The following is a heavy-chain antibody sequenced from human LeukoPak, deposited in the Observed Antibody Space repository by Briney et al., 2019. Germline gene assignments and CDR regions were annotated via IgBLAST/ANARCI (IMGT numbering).Heavy chain of an antibody. Sequence: ASVKVSCKASGGTFSSYLISWVRQAPGQGLEWMGWISAYNGNTNYAQKLQGRVTMTTDTSTSTAYMELRSLRSDDTAVYYCARTAYGSGSYSFDYWGQGTLVTVSS. CDR2: ISAYNGNT. J-gene: IGHJ4*02. CDR1: GGTFSSYL. D-gene: IGHD3-10*01. V-gene: IGHV1-18*01. CDR3: ARTAYGSGSYSFDY.